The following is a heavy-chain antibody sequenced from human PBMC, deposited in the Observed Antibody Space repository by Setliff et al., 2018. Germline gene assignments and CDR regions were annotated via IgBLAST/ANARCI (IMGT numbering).Heavy chain of an antibody. V-gene: IGHV1-69-2*01. CDR3: ATLSKYPYGSGSYMGIRWFDP. J-gene: IGHJ5*02. D-gene: IGHD3-10*01. CDR1: GYTFTDYY. CDR2: VDPEDGET. Sequence: ASVKVSCKASGYTFTDYYMHWVQQAPGKGLEWMGRVDPEDGETISAEKFQGRVTITADPSTDTAYMELSSLRSEDTAVYYCATLSKYPYGSGSYMGIRWFDPWGQGTRVTVSS.